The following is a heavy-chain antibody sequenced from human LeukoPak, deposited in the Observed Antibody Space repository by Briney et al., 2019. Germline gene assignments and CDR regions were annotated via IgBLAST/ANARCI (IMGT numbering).Heavy chain of an antibody. CDR1: GFTFSTYS. CDR2: ISTSSSNI. CDR3: ARDYDEDY. Sequence: GGSLRLSCAASGFTFSTYSMNWVRQAPGKGLEWVSSISTSSSNIYYADSVKGRFTISRDNAKNSLYLQMNSLRAEDTAVYFCARDYDEDYWGQGTLVTVSS. V-gene: IGHV3-21*01. J-gene: IGHJ4*02. D-gene: IGHD5-12*01.